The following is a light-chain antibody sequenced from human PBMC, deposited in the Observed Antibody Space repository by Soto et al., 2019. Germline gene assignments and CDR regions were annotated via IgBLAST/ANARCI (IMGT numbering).Light chain of an antibody. CDR1: SSDVGGYNY. CDR3: SSYAGSSWV. Sequence: QYALTQPPSASGSPGQSVTISCTGTSSDVGGYNYVSWYQQHPGKAPKLMIYEVSKRPSGVPDRFSGSKSGNTASLTVSGLQAEDEADYYCSSYAGSSWVFGGGTKLTVL. J-gene: IGLJ3*02. CDR2: EVS. V-gene: IGLV2-8*01.